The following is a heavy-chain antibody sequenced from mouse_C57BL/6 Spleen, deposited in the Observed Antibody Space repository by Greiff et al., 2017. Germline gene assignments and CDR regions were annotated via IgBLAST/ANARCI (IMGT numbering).Heavy chain of an antibody. Sequence: QVQLQQSGPELVKPGASVKISCKASGYAFSSSWMNWVKQRPGKGLEWIGRIYPGDGDTNYNGKFKGKATLTADKSSSTAYMQLSSLTSEDSAVYFCARRSQNWDFDYWGQGTTLTVSS. D-gene: IGHD4-1*01. V-gene: IGHV1-82*01. CDR1: GYAFSSSW. CDR2: IYPGDGDT. J-gene: IGHJ2*01. CDR3: ARRSQNWDFDY.